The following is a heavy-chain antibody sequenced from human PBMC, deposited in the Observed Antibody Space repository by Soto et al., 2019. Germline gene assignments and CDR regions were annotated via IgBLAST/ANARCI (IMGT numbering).Heavy chain of an antibody. D-gene: IGHD3-22*01. CDR2: ISSSSSYI. CDR3: ARDGPAYYYDSSPVDY. CDR1: GFTFSSYS. V-gene: IGHV3-21*01. Sequence: GGSLRLSCAASGFTFSSYSMNWVRQAPGKGLEWVSSISSSSSYIYYADSVKGRFTISRDNAKNSLYLQMNSLRAEDTAVYYCARDGPAYYYDSSPVDYWGQGTLVTVSS. J-gene: IGHJ4*02.